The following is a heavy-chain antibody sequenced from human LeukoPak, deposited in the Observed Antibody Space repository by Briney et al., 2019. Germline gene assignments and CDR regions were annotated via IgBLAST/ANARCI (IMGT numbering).Heavy chain of an antibody. CDR2: IGANNGNT. CDR3: ARGLTTLDY. CDR1: GYTFTSYG. Sequence: ASVKVSCKASGYTFTSYGINWVRQAPGQGLEWMGRIGANNGNTNYAQKLQGRGTMTTDTSTSTAYMELRSLRSDDTAVYYCARGLTTLDYWGQGTLVSVSS. V-gene: IGHV1-18*01. D-gene: IGHD4-11*01. J-gene: IGHJ4*02.